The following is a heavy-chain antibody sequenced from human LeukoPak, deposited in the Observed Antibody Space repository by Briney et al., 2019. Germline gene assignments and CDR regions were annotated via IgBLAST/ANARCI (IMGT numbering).Heavy chain of an antibody. Sequence: GGSLRLSCAASGFTFSSYWMSWVRQAPGKGLEWVANIKQDGSEKYYVDSVKGRFTISRDNAKNSLYLQMNSLRAEDSAVYYCARDSVVITFDYWGQGTLVTVSS. CDR2: IKQDGSEK. CDR1: GFTFSSYW. CDR3: ARDSVVITFDY. V-gene: IGHV3-7*01. J-gene: IGHJ4*02. D-gene: IGHD3-22*01.